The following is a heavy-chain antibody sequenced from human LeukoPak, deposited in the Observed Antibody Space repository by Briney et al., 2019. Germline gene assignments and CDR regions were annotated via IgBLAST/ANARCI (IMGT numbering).Heavy chain of an antibody. CDR2: IFYSGST. CDR1: GGSISTSNYY. J-gene: IGHJ4*02. V-gene: IGHV4-39*07. Sequence: PSETLSLTCTVSGGSISTSNYYWGWIRQPPGKGLEWIGNIFYSGSTYYGPSLKSRLTISLDTSRNQFSLKLSSVTAADTAVYYCARGLSSRNMVRGVTKSFDYWGQGTLVTVSS. D-gene: IGHD3-10*01. CDR3: ARGLSSRNMVRGVTKSFDY.